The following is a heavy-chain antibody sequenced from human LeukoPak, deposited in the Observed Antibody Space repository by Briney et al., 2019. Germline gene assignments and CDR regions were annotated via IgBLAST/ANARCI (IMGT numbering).Heavy chain of an antibody. CDR2: ISYDGSNK. Sequence: GRSLRLSCAASGFTFSSYAMHWVRQAPGKGLEWVAVISYDGSNKYYADSVKGRFTISRDNSKNTLYLQMNSLRAEDTAVYYCASTYGGSGKSSNWFDPWGQGTLVTVSS. CDR3: ASTYGGSGKSSNWFDP. J-gene: IGHJ5*02. CDR1: GFTFSSYA. D-gene: IGHD3-10*01. V-gene: IGHV3-30*04.